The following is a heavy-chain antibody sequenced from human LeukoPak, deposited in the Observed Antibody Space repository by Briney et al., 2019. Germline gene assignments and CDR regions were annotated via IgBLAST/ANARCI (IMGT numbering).Heavy chain of an antibody. Sequence: PSETLPLTCAVYGGSFSGYYWSWIRQPPGKGLEWIGEIDHSGSTNYNPPLKSRVTISVDTSKYQFSLKLSIVTAGDTAVYYCARSTWAAAFDYWGQGTLVSVSS. J-gene: IGHJ4*02. CDR3: ARSTWAAAFDY. D-gene: IGHD2/OR15-2a*01. V-gene: IGHV4-34*01. CDR1: GGSFSGYY. CDR2: IDHSGST.